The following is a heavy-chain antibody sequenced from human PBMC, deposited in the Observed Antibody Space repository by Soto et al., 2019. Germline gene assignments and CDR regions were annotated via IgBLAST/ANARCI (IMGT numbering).Heavy chain of an antibody. Sequence: LKISCRGSGYDFNTNWFGWVRQLPGKGLEWVGIMYPGDSDTRYNPSLQGHVTLSADVTVSTAFLQWRSLKTSDTGMYFCARLPRDCNKTSCYYADHWGHGTQVTVSS. V-gene: IGHV5-51*01. CDR2: MYPGDSDT. J-gene: IGHJ4*01. CDR3: ARLPRDCNKTSCYYADH. CDR1: GYDFNTNW. D-gene: IGHD2-2*01.